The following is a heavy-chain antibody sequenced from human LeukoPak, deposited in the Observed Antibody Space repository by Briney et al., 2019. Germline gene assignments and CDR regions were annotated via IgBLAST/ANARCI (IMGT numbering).Heavy chain of an antibody. CDR2: ITSDGRST. Sequence: QPGGSLRLSCAASGFTFSSYWMHWVRQVPGKGLVWVSRITSDGRSTSYADSVKGRFTISRDNAKNTLYLQMNSLRAEDTALYYCAGGTPVAADYWGQGTPVTVSS. CDR1: GFTFSSYW. D-gene: IGHD6-19*01. V-gene: IGHV3-74*01. J-gene: IGHJ4*02. CDR3: AGGTPVAADY.